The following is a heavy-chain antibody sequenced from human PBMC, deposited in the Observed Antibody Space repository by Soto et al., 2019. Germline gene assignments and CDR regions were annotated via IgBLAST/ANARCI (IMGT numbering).Heavy chain of an antibody. CDR1: GFSLSTTGMC. J-gene: IGHJ3*02. D-gene: IGHD6-19*01. CDR2: IEWDNDK. CDR3: ARIGSGWSWALDI. V-gene: IGHV2-70*01. Sequence: GSGPTLVNPTQTLTLTCTFSGFSLSTTGMCVSWIRQPPGKALEWLALIEWDNDKYYSASLRTRLTISKDTSKNQVVLTMTNMDPVDTATYYCARIGSGWSWALDIWGQGTMVTVSS.